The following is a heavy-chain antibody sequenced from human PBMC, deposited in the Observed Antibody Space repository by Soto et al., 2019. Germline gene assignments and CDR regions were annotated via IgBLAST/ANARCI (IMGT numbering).Heavy chain of an antibody. CDR3: ASGTAPSIAAHGY. D-gene: IGHD6-6*01. CDR2: ISGSGGST. Sequence: GGSLRLSCAASGFTFSSYAMSWVRQAPGKGLEWVSAISGSGGSTYYADSVKGRFTISRDNSKNTLYLQMNSLRAEDTAVYYCASGTAPSIAAHGYWGQGTLVTVSS. J-gene: IGHJ4*02. CDR1: GFTFSSYA. V-gene: IGHV3-23*01.